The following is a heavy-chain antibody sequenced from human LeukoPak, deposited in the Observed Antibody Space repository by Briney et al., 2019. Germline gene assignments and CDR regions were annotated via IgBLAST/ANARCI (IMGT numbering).Heavy chain of an antibody. CDR2: NNGST. V-gene: IGHV4-59*08. J-gene: IGHJ3*02. D-gene: IGHD1-26*01. Sequence: SETLSLTCTVSGDSISSYFWSWIRQPPGKGLEWIGYNNGSTNYNPSLKSRVTILLDRSKNQFSLKLSSVTAADTAVYYCARGRGYGGNYLRSFDIWGQGTMVTVSS. CDR1: GDSISSYF. CDR3: ARGRGYGGNYLRSFDI.